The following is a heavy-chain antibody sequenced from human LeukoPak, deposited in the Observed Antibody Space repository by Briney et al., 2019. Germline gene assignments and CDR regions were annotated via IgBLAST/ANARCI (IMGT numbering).Heavy chain of an antibody. J-gene: IGHJ3*02. CDR2: IYYSGST. Sequence: SGTLSLTCTVSGGSISSSSYYWGWIRQPPGKGLEWIGSIYYSGSTYYNPSLKSRVTISVDTSKNQFSLKLSSVTAADTAVYYCAREGSSSWYEVAFDIWGQGTMVTVSS. CDR3: AREGSSSWYEVAFDI. V-gene: IGHV4-39*07. CDR1: GGSISSSSYY. D-gene: IGHD6-13*01.